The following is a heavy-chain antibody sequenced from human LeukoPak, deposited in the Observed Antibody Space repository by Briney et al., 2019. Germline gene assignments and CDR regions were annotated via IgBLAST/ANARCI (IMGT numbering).Heavy chain of an antibody. CDR3: AKGHEYYYDSSGYYLSYDAFDI. Sequence: PGGSLRLSCAASGFTFDDYALQWVRQAPGKGLEWVSGISWNSGSIGYADSVKGRFTISRDNAKNSLYLQMNSLRAEDMALYYCAKGHEYYYDSSGYYLSYDAFDIWGQGTMVTVSS. CDR1: GFTFDDYA. CDR2: ISWNSGSI. V-gene: IGHV3-9*03. J-gene: IGHJ3*02. D-gene: IGHD3-22*01.